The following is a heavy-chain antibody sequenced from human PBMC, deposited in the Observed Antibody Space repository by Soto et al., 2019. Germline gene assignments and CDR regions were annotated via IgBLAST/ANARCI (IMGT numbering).Heavy chain of an antibody. V-gene: IGHV4-59*11. CDR1: GGSINNHS. J-gene: IGHJ4*02. CDR2: IYYTGST. D-gene: IGHD7-27*01. Sequence: QVHLQESGPGLVKPSETLSLTCPVSGGSINNHSWSWIRHPPGKGLEWIGYIYYTGSTNYNPSLKSRVTMSVDTSKNQFSLNLTSLTAADTAIYYCARANWYSEYWGQGTLITVSS. CDR3: ARANWYSEY.